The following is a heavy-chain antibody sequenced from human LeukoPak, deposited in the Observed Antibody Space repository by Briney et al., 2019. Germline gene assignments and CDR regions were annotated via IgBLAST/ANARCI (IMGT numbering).Heavy chain of an antibody. J-gene: IGHJ4*02. V-gene: IGHV1-69*13. D-gene: IGHD2-21*02. CDR2: IIPIFGTA. Sequence: SVKVSCKASGGTFSSYAISWVRQAPGQGLEWMGGIIPIFGTANYAQKFQGRVTITADESTSTAYMELSSLRSEDTAVYYCAATSYCGGDCYSLLDYWGQGTLVTVSS. CDR3: AATSYCGGDCYSLLDY. CDR1: GGTFSSYA.